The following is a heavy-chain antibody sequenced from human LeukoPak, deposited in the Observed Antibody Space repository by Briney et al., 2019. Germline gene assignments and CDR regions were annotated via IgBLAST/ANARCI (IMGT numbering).Heavy chain of an antibody. Sequence: GGSLRLSCAASGFTFSDAWMSWVRQAPGKGLEWVSLIYSGGSTYYTDSVKGRFTISRDNSKNTLYLQMNSLRAEDTAVYYCARRAGDYSHPYDYWGQGILVTVSS. V-gene: IGHV3-53*01. CDR3: ARRAGDYSHPYDY. CDR1: GFTFSDAW. D-gene: IGHD3-22*01. CDR2: IYSGGST. J-gene: IGHJ4*02.